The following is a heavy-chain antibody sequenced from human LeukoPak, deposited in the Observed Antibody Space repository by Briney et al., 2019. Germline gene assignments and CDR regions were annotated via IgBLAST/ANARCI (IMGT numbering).Heavy chain of an antibody. Sequence: GGSLRLSCAASGFTFSSYSMNWVRQAPGKGLEWVSVIYSGGSTYYADSVKGRFTISRDNSKNTLYLQMNSLRAEDTAVYYCARDHRDAFDIWGQGTMVTVSS. CDR2: IYSGGST. CDR1: GFTFSSYS. J-gene: IGHJ3*02. CDR3: ARDHRDAFDI. V-gene: IGHV3-66*01.